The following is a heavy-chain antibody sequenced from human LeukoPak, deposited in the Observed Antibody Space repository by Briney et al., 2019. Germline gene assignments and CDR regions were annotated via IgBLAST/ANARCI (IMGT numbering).Heavy chain of an antibody. CDR3: AKPKVGSSLHVAFDI. J-gene: IGHJ3*02. D-gene: IGHD6-13*01. CDR2: IQFDGSNK. V-gene: IGHV3-30*02. Sequence: GGSLRLSCVTSGFIFSNYGMHWVRQAPGKGLEWLTFIQFDGSNKLYADSVKGRFTISRDNSKNTLYLQMNSLRAEDTAVYYCAKPKVGSSLHVAFDIWGQGTMVTVSS. CDR1: GFIFSNYG.